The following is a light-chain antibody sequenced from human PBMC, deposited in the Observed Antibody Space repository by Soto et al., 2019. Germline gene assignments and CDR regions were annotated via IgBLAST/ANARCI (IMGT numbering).Light chain of an antibody. V-gene: IGLV1-40*01. CDR1: SSNIGAGYD. CDR3: KSYDGGLSFSV. Sequence: QSVLTQPPSVSGAPGQRVTISCTGTSSNIGAGYDVNWYQHLPGAAPKLLIYTNGNRPSGVPDRFSGSKSGNSASLAITGLQAEDEADYYCKSYDGGLSFSVFGGGTKLTVL. J-gene: IGLJ3*02. CDR2: TNG.